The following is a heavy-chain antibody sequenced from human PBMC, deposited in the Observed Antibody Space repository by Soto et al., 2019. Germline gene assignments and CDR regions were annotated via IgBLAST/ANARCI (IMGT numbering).Heavy chain of an antibody. CDR1: GYSFTSYW. CDR3: ARTRAPGRYYYGMDV. Sequence: GESLKISCKGSGYSFTSYWIGWVRQMPGKGLEWMGIIYPGDSDTRYSPSFQGQVTISADKSISTAYLQWSSLKASDTAMYYCARTRAPGRYYYGMDVWGQGTTVTVSS. CDR2: IYPGDSDT. D-gene: IGHD2-15*01. V-gene: IGHV5-51*01. J-gene: IGHJ6*02.